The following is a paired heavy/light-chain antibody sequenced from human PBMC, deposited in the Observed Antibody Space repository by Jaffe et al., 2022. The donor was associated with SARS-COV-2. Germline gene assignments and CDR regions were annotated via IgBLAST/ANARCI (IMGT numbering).Light chain of an antibody. V-gene: IGKV4-1*01. Sequence: DIVMTQSPDSLAVSLGERATINCKSSQSVLYNNKDYLAWYQQKPGQPPKLLIYWASTRESGVPDRFSGSGSGTDFTLTISSLQAEDVAVYYCQHYYTTPVTFGGGTKVEIK. CDR3: QHYYTTPVT. J-gene: IGKJ4*01. CDR2: WAS. CDR1: QSVLYNNKDY.
Heavy chain of an antibody. D-gene: IGHD5-18*01. CDR3: AKDRRTNSVDSFHFDS. CDR2: ITGGAGNI. J-gene: IGHJ4*02. Sequence: EVQLLESGGGLVQPGGSLRLSCAVSGFTFSSYAMSWVRQAPGKGLEWVSGITGGAGNIYYADSVKGRFTISRDNSKNMLFLQMNSLRAEDTAVYYCAKDRRTNSVDSFHFDSWGQGALVTVSS. V-gene: IGHV3-23*01. CDR1: GFTFSSYA.